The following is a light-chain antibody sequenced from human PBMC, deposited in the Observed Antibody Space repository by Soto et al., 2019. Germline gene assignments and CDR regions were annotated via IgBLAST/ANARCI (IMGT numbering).Light chain of an antibody. V-gene: IGKV3-15*01. CDR1: QSVSSG. Sequence: DIVMTQSPATLSVSPGERVTLSCRASQSVSSGLAWYQQKRGQAPRLLTYGASTRATGIPARFSGSGSGTEFTLTISSLQSEDFAVYYCQQYNNWPYTFGQGTKVEIK. CDR2: GAS. CDR3: QQYNNWPYT. J-gene: IGKJ2*01.